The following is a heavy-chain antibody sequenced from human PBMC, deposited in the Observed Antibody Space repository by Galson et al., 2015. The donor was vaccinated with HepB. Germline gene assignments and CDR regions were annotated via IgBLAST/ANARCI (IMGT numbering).Heavy chain of an antibody. CDR2: IIPIFGTA. Sequence: SVKASCKASGGTFSSYAISWVRQAPGQGLEWMGGIIPIFGTANYAQKFQGGVTITADESTSTAYMELSSLRSEDTAVYYCARAGYSSSNDAFDIWGQGTMVTVSS. V-gene: IGHV1-69*13. CDR3: ARAGYSSSNDAFDI. D-gene: IGHD6-13*01. J-gene: IGHJ3*02. CDR1: GGTFSSYA.